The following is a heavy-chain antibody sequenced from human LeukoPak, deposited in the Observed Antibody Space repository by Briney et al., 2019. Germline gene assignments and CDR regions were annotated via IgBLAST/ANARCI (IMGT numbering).Heavy chain of an antibody. D-gene: IGHD6-19*01. J-gene: IGHJ6*03. V-gene: IGHV1-69*13. CDR1: GYTFTSYG. Sequence: GASVKVSCKASGYTFTSYGISWVRQAPGQGLEWMGGIIPIFGTVNYAQKFQGRVTITADESTSTAYMELSSLRSEDTAVYYCARDLRYSSGWSASGMDVWGKGTTVTISS. CDR2: IIPIFGTV. CDR3: ARDLRYSSGWSASGMDV.